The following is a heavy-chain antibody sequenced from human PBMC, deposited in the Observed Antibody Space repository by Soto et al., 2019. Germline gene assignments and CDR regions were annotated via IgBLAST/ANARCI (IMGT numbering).Heavy chain of an antibody. Sequence: QVQLVQSGAEVKKPGASVKVSCRASGYTFTSYDINWVRQATGQGLEWVGWMNPNSGNTGFAQTFQGRITMTRNTYISTAYMELSSLRSEDTAVYYCARARYRPNHFCFDSWGQGTLVNVSS. CDR1: GYTFTSYD. D-gene: IGHD1-20*01. CDR3: ARARYRPNHFCFDS. CDR2: MNPNSGNT. V-gene: IGHV1-8*01. J-gene: IGHJ5*01.